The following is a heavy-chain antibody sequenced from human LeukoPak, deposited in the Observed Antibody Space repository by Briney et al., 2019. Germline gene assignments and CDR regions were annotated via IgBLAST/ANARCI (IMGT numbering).Heavy chain of an antibody. CDR3: ARSSDYDFWSGFDY. Sequence: GASLKISCQGSGYSFTSYWIGWVRQLPGKGLEWMGIIYPGDSDTRYSPSFQGQVTISADKSISTTYLQWSSLKASDTAMYYCARSSDYDFWSGFDYWGQGTLVTVSS. J-gene: IGHJ4*02. CDR1: GYSFTSYW. CDR2: IYPGDSDT. V-gene: IGHV5-51*01. D-gene: IGHD3-3*01.